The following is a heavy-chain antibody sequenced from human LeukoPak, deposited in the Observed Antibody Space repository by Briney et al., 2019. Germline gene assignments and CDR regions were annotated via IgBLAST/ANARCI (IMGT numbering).Heavy chain of an antibody. CDR3: VRFSGDRSYFDY. D-gene: IGHD7-27*01. J-gene: IGHJ4*02. CDR1: GYTFTSYD. CDR2: MNSNTGNT. V-gene: IGHV1-8*01. Sequence: ASVKVSCKASGYTFTSYDINWVRQATGQGLEWMGWMNSNTGNTGYGQKFQGRVTMSKNTSISTAYMELNNLRSEDTAVYYCVRFSGDRSYFDYWGQGTLVTVSS.